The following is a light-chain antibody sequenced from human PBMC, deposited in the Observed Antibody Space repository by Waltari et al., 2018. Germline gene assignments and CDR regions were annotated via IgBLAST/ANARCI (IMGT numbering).Light chain of an antibody. J-gene: IGLJ3*02. CDR1: RSAVGGYDS. CDR3: SSYAGSNLWV. Sequence: QSALTQPPSASGSPGQAVPISCHGPRSAVGGYDSVPWYQQHPDKAPKLMIYEVTKRPSVVPDRFSGSKSGNTASLTVSGLQAEDEADYYCSSYAGSNLWVFGGGTKLTVL. CDR2: EVT. V-gene: IGLV2-8*01.